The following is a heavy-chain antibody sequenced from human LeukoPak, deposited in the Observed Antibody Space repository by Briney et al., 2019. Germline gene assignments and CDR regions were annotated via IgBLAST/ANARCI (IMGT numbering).Heavy chain of an antibody. V-gene: IGHV4-4*07. Sequence: SETLSLTCTASGGSISSYYWSWIRQPAGKGLEWIGRIYTSGSTNYNPSLKSRVAMSVNTSKNQFSLKLSSVTAADTAVYYCASARITGSYYNPHDYWGQGTLVTVSS. CDR1: GGSISSYY. D-gene: IGHD3-10*01. CDR3: ASARITGSYYNPHDY. CDR2: IYTSGST. J-gene: IGHJ4*02.